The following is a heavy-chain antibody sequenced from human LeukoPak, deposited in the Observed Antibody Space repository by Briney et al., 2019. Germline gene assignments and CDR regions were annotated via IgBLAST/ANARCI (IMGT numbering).Heavy chain of an antibody. CDR2: IWYDGSNK. V-gene: IGHV3-33*06. CDR1: GFAFSSYG. J-gene: IGHJ4*02. CDR3: AKELDYGGNSPFHY. D-gene: IGHD4-23*01. Sequence: GGSLRLSCAASGFAFSSYGMHWARQAPGKGLEWVAVIWYDGSNKYYADSVKGRFTISRDNSKNTLYLQMNSLRAEDTAVYYCAKELDYGGNSPFHYWGQGTLVTVSS.